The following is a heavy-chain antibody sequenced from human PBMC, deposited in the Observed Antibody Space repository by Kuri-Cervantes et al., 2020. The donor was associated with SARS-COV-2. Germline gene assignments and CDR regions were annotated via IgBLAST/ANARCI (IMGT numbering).Heavy chain of an antibody. D-gene: IGHD3-22*01. CDR2: IYSGGSST. Sequence: GSLRLSCAASGFTFSSYTMSWVRQAPGKGLEWVSVIYSGGSSTYYADSVKGRFTISRDNSKNTLYLQMNSLRAEDTAVYYCAKDQDYYDSSGQFDYWGQGTLVTVSS. CDR3: AKDQDYYDSSGQFDY. J-gene: IGHJ4*02. CDR1: GFTFSSYT. V-gene: IGHV3-23*03.